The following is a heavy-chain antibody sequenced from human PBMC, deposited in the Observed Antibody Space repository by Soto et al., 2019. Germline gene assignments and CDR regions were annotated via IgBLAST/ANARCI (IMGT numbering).Heavy chain of an antibody. V-gene: IGHV1-18*01. CDR3: ARSGSVPYYYYGLDV. CDR2: ISTYNGDT. CDR1: GYTFSRSG. J-gene: IGHJ6*02. Sequence: VQLVQSGAEVKKPGASVKVSCKASGYTFSRSGISWVRQAPGQGLAWMGWISTYNGDTNYAQKVQGRVTMTTDKATSTAFMELMSLRSDDTAVYYCARSGSVPYYYYGLDVWGQGTTVPVSS. D-gene: IGHD1-26*01.